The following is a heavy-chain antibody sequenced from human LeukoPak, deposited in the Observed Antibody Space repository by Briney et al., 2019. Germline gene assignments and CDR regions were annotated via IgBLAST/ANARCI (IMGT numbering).Heavy chain of an antibody. J-gene: IGHJ6*02. CDR1: GFTFDDYA. Sequence: PGGSLRLSCAASGFTFDDYAMHWVRQAPGKGLEWVSLISWDGGSTYYADSVKGRFTISRDNSKNSLYLQMNSLRAEDTALYYCAKDGEYYYDSSGYYVNGMDVWGQGTTVTVSS. D-gene: IGHD3-22*01. CDR3: AKDGEYYYDSSGYYVNGMDV. V-gene: IGHV3-43D*03. CDR2: ISWDGGST.